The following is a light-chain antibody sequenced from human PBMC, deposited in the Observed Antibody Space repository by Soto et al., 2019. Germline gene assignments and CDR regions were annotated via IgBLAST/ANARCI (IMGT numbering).Light chain of an antibody. J-gene: IGLJ2*01. CDR2: GNS. Sequence: QSVLTQPPPGSGAPGQRVTISCTGGSSNIGAGYDVHWYQQLPGTAPKLLIYGNSNRPSGVPDRFSGSKSGTSASLAITGLQAEDEADYYCQSYDSSLSVVFGGGTKVTVL. CDR3: QSYDSSLSVV. V-gene: IGLV1-40*01. CDR1: SSNIGAGYD.